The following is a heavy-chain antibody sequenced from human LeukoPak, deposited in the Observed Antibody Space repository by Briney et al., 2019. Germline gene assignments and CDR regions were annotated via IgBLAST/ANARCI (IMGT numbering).Heavy chain of an antibody. Sequence: PGGSLRLSCAASGFTFSSYSMNWVRQAPGKGLEWVSSISSSSSYIYYADSVKGRFTISRDNAKNSLYLQMNSLRAEDTAVYYCARLSSHYGDYKVDPWGQGTLVTVSS. CDR1: GFTFSSYS. D-gene: IGHD4-17*01. CDR2: ISSSSSYI. V-gene: IGHV3-21*01. CDR3: ARLSSHYGDYKVDP. J-gene: IGHJ5*02.